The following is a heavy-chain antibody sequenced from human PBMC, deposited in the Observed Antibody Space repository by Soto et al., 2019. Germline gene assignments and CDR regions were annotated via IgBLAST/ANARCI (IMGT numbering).Heavy chain of an antibody. CDR3: ARAGIFRVVIMTDKLAFEY. V-gene: IGHV4-4*07. CDR1: GGSISSYY. D-gene: IGHD3-3*02. J-gene: IGHJ4*02. CDR2: IYTSGST. Sequence: PSETLSLTCTVSGGSISSYYWSWIRQPAGKGLEWIGRIYTSGSTNYNPSLKSRVTMSVDTSKNQFSLKLSSVPAADTAVYYCARAGIFRVVIMTDKLAFEYWGQATLVNV.